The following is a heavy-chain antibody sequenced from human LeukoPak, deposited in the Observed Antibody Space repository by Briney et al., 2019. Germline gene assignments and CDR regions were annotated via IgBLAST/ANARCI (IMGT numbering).Heavy chain of an antibody. CDR3: ARVTYGSGTYGAFDY. V-gene: IGHV3-23*01. CDR2: ISGSGDNT. CDR1: GFTFNRHG. J-gene: IGHJ4*02. Sequence: GGSLRLHCTASGFTFNRHGMSWVRQAPGKGLEWVSTISGSGDNTYYADSVKGRFTISRDNSKNTLYLQMNSRRAEDTAVYYCARVTYGSGTYGAFDYWGQGTLVTVSS. D-gene: IGHD3-10*01.